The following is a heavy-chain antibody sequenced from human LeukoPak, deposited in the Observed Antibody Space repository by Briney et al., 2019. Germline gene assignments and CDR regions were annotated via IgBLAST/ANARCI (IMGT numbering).Heavy chain of an antibody. D-gene: IGHD3-22*01. Sequence: GGSLRLSCAASGFTFSSYAMSWVRQAPGKGLEWVSAISGSGGSTYYADSVKGRFTISRDNSKNTLYLQMNSLRAEDTAVYYCAKGLITMIVVVIDGMDVRGQGTTVTVSS. CDR2: ISGSGGST. V-gene: IGHV3-23*01. J-gene: IGHJ6*02. CDR1: GFTFSSYA. CDR3: AKGLITMIVVVIDGMDV.